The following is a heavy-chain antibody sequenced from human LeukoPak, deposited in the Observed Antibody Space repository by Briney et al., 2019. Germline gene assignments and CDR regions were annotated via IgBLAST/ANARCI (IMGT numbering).Heavy chain of an antibody. D-gene: IGHD2-8*01. CDR3: ANGNRCTSPNCLGYYYFYMDV. V-gene: IGHV3-23*01. J-gene: IGHJ6*03. CDR1: GFTFSSYT. Sequence: GGSLRLSCAASGFTFSSYTMTWVRQAPGKGLEWVSSISGSGGSTYYADSVKGRFTISRDNSKNTLYLQMNSLRLEDTAVYYCANGNRCTSPNCLGYYYFYMDVWGKGTTVTASS. CDR2: ISGSGGST.